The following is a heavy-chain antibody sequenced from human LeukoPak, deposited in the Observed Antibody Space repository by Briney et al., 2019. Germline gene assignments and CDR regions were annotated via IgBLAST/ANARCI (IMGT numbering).Heavy chain of an antibody. D-gene: IGHD3-9*01. CDR1: VFTFSNYA. V-gene: IGHV3-23*01. CDR3: AKVSPGYYLVDY. CDR2: ISGSGSST. J-gene: IGHJ4*02. Sequence: RGGSLSLSCAASVFTFSNYAMSCVRQAPGKALEWVSGISGSGSSTAYADSVKGRFTISRDNSKNTLYLQMNSLRAEDTAVYYCAKVSPGYYLVDYWGQGTLVTVSS.